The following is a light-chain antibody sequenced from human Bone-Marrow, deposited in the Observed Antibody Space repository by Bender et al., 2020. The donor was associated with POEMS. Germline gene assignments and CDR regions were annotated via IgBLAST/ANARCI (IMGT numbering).Light chain of an antibody. CDR1: WIDIGAFSY. J-gene: IGLJ3*02. Sequence: QSALTQPASLSGSLGQSITISCTGTWIDIGAFSYVSWYQQHPGQAPKLIIYAVTNRPSGVSNRFSGSKSDTTASLTISGLQAEDEAEYHCGSYSRISLMVFGGGTRLTVL. CDR2: AVT. CDR3: GSYSRISLMV. V-gene: IGLV2-14*01.